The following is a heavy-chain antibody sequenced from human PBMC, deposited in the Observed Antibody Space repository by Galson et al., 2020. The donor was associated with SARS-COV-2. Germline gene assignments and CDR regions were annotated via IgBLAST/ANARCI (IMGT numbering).Heavy chain of an antibody. CDR2: IIPIFGTA. CDR3: ARTNGAGMIVVVLTGYLDY. V-gene: IGHV1-69*06. Sequence: SVKVSCKASGGTFSSYAISWVRQAPGQGLEWMGGIIPIFGTANYAQKFQGRVTITADKSTSTAYMELSSLRSEDTAVYYCARTNGAGMIVVVLTGYLDYWGQGTLVTVSS. J-gene: IGHJ4*02. CDR1: GGTFSSYA. D-gene: IGHD3-22*01.